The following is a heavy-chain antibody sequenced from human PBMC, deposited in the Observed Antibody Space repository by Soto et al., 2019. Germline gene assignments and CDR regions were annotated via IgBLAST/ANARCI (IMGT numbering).Heavy chain of an antibody. Sequence: ASVKVSCKASGGTFSSYAISWVRQAPGQGLEWMGGIIPIFGTANYAQKFQGRVTITADESTSTAYMELSSLRSEDTAVYYCARDHQVRAGGYFQYGLDVWGQGTTVTVSS. V-gene: IGHV1-69*13. CDR3: ARDHQVRAGGYFQYGLDV. D-gene: IGHD6-25*01. CDR1: GGTFSSYA. CDR2: IIPIFGTA. J-gene: IGHJ6*02.